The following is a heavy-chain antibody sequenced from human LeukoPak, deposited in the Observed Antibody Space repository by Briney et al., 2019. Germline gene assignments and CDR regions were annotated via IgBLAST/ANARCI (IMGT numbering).Heavy chain of an antibody. CDR3: ARGLVVVPAAMVVVGNWFDP. J-gene: IGHJ5*02. V-gene: IGHV1-2*02. D-gene: IGHD2-2*01. Sequence: GASVKVSCKASGYTSTGYYMHWVRQAPGQGLEWMGWINPNSGGTNYAQKFQGRVTMTRDTSISTAYMELSRLRSDDTAVYYCARGLVVVPAAMVVVGNWFDPWGQGTLVTVSS. CDR1: GYTSTGYY. CDR2: INPNSGGT.